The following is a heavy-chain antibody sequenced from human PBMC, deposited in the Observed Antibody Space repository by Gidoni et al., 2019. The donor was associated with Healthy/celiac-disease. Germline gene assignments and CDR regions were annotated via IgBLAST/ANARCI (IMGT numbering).Heavy chain of an antibody. CDR1: GSTFSSDA. CDR2: ISGSGGST. Sequence: LESGGGLVQPGGSLRLCCAASGSTFSSDAMSWVRQAPGKGLEWVSAISGSGGSTYYADAVKGRFTISRDNSKNTLYLQMNSLRAEDTAVYYCARQVDFWSGYPRYYFDYWGQGTLVTVSS. V-gene: IGHV3-23*01. CDR3: ARQVDFWSGYPRYYFDY. D-gene: IGHD3-3*01. J-gene: IGHJ4*02.